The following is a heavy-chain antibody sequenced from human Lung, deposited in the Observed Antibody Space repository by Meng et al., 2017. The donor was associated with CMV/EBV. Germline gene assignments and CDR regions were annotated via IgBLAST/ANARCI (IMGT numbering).Heavy chain of an antibody. CDR2: IIPILGIP. Sequence: SVKVSCKASGGSLSNYRLNWVRQVAGQGFQWMGGIIPILGIPDYPENFQGRVTITADTSPDTAYMHLSSLRLEDTAVYYCARGARLGYCSGANCYFNDFWGQGTWVTVSS. D-gene: IGHD2-15*01. CDR1: GGSLSNYR. CDR3: ARGARLGYCSGANCYFNDF. V-gene: IGHV1-69*10. J-gene: IGHJ4*02.